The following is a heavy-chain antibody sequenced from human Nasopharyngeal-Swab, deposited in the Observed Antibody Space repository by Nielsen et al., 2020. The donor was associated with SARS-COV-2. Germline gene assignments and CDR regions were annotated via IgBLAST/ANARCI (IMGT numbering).Heavy chain of an antibody. J-gene: IGHJ4*02. D-gene: IGHD2-2*01. CDR2: ISAYNGKT. CDR1: GYTFTNYG. CDR3: AREMPSSSPDY. V-gene: IGHV1-18*01. Sequence: ASVTVSCKASGYTFTNYGISWVRQAPGQGLECMGWISAYNGKTNYAQNLQGRVTMTTDTSTSTAYMELRSLTSDDTAVYYCAREMPSSSPDYWGQGTLVTVSS.